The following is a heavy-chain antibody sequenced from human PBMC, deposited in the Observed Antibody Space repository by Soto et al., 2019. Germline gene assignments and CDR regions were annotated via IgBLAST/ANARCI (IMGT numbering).Heavy chain of an antibody. CDR3: ARDLPPGGDCPFDY. Sequence: PGGSLILSCAASGFTFSSYGMHWVRQAPGKGLGWVAVIWYDGSNKYYADSVKGRFTISRDNSKNTLYLQMNSPRAEDTAVYYCARDLPPGGDCPFDYWGQGTLVTVSS. J-gene: IGHJ4*02. CDR2: IWYDGSNK. CDR1: GFTFSSYG. V-gene: IGHV3-33*01. D-gene: IGHD2-21*02.